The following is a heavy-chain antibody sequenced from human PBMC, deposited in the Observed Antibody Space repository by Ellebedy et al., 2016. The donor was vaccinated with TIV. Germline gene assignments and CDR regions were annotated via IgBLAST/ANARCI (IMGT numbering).Heavy chain of an antibody. D-gene: IGHD1-26*01. Sequence: GSLRLSXTVSGDSISGNSFYWGRIRQPPGKGREWIGSIHYSGSTYYNPSLGGRVTMSIDTSKNQFSLKLRSVTAADTAVYYCARDQGVAVGVFDPWGQGTLVTVSS. CDR2: IHYSGST. J-gene: IGHJ5*02. CDR3: ARDQGVAVGVFDP. V-gene: IGHV4-39*07. CDR1: GDSISGNSFY.